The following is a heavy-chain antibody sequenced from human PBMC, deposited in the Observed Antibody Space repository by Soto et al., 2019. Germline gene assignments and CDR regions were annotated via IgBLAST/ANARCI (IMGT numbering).Heavy chain of an antibody. Sequence: GSLRLSCVASGFTFGSRAMSWVRQAPGEGLEWVSTITDTGGDTKYADSVRGRFTISRDNSKNTLYLQMSSLRAEDSAVYHCARGSKDSYPGSRIFDFWGQGTLVTVSS. J-gene: IGHJ4*02. CDR3: ARGSKDSYPGSRIFDF. V-gene: IGHV3-23*01. CDR1: GFTFGSRA. D-gene: IGHD3-10*01. CDR2: ITDTGGDT.